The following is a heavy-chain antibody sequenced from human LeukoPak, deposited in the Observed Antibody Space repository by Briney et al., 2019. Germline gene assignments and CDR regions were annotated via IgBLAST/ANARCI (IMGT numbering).Heavy chain of an antibody. CDR1: GFTFSTYW. CDR2: INSDGSIA. CDR3: APEGGSSYDY. Sequence: GGSLRLSCAASGFTFSTYWMHWVRQVPGKGLVWVSRINSDGSIADYADAVKGRFTISRDNARNTLYLEMNSLRAEDTALYFCAPEGGSSYDYWGQGTLVTVSS. V-gene: IGHV3-74*01. J-gene: IGHJ4*02. D-gene: IGHD5-18*01.